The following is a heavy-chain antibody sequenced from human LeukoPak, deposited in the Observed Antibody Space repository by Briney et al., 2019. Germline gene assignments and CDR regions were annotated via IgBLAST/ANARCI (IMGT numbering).Heavy chain of an antibody. D-gene: IGHD4-23*01. CDR1: GYTFTSYY. CDR3: ARGTNTVVTPGAWFDP. J-gene: IGHJ5*02. CDR2: INPSGGST. Sequence: ASVKVSCKASGYTFTSYYIHWVRQAPGQGLEWMGIINPSGGSTSYAQNFQGRVTMTRDTSTNTVYMELSSLRSEDTAVYYCARGTNTVVTPGAWFDPWGQGTLVTVSS. V-gene: IGHV1-46*01.